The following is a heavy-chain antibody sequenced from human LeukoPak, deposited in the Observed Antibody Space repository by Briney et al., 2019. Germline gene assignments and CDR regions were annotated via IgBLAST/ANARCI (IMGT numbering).Heavy chain of an antibody. CDR2: ISSDGRI. Sequence: GGSLRLSGAASGFTVSSNYMSWVRQAPGKGLEWVSVISSDGRIHSADSVKGRFTISRDDSKNTLSLQMNSLRAEDTAVYYCARESGYSYGLAGFFDYWGQGTLVTVSS. CDR3: ARESGYSYGLAGFFDY. J-gene: IGHJ4*02. D-gene: IGHD5-18*01. CDR1: GFTVSSNY. V-gene: IGHV3-53*01.